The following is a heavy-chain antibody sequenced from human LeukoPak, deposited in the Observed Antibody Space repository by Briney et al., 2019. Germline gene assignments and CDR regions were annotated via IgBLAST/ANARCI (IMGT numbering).Heavy chain of an antibody. V-gene: IGHV3-7*01. CDR3: ARGYSSGWNFDY. CDR1: GFTFRNYW. CDR2: IKEDGSEK. J-gene: IGHJ4*02. D-gene: IGHD6-19*01. Sequence: PGGSLRLSCAASGFTFRNYWMSWVRQAPGKGLEWVANIKEDGSEKHYVDSVKGRFTISRDNAKNSLYLQSLYLQMNSLRAEDTAVYYCARGYSSGWNFDYWGQGTLVTVSS.